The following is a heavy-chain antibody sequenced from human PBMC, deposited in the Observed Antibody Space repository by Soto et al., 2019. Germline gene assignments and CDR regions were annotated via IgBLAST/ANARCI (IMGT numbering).Heavy chain of an antibody. J-gene: IGHJ6*03. CDR2: IVVGSGNT. CDR3: AADRPTGYYYYMDV. CDR1: GFTFTSSA. Sequence: SVKVSCKASGFTFTSSAMQWVRQARGQRLEWIGWIVVGSGNTNYAQKFQERVTITRDMSTSTAYMELSSLRSEDTAVYYCAADRPTGYYYYMDVWGKGTTVTVSS. V-gene: IGHV1-58*02. D-gene: IGHD3-9*01.